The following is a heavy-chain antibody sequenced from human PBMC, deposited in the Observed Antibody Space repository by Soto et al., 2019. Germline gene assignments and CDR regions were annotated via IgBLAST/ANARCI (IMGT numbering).Heavy chain of an antibody. CDR2: IDYSGST. V-gene: IGHV4-39*01. D-gene: IGHD2-15*01. Sequence: QLQLQESGPGLVKPSETLSLTCTVSGGSISSSSYYWGWIRQPPGKGLEWIGSIDYSGSTYYNPSLRSRVTITVDTSKNQFSLKRSSVTAADTAVYYCARGFPSVVTVDYWGQGTLVTVSS. CDR1: GGSISSSSYY. CDR3: ARGFPSVVTVDY. J-gene: IGHJ4*02.